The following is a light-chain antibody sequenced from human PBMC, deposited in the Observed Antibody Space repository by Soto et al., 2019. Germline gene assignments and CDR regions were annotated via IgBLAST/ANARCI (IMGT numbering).Light chain of an antibody. J-gene: IGKJ1*01. CDR2: DAS. CDR1: ETIAMY. CDR3: QQYGSSPWT. Sequence: IQLTQSPFSLSASVGDRVNITCRASETIAMYLNWYQQKPGKAPKLLIYDASSLESGVPSRFSGSGSGTEFTLTISRLEPEDFALYYCQQYGSSPWTFGQGTKV. V-gene: IGKV1-13*02.